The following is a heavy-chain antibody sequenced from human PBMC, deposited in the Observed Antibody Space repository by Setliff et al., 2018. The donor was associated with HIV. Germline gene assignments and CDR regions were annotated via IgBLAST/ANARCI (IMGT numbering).Heavy chain of an antibody. D-gene: IGHD6-6*01. CDR1: GVSISDNNW. Sequence: SETLSLTCDVSGVSISDNNWWSWVRQPPGRGLEWIGEVYHTGSTNYNPSLKSRVITSIDKSKNQFSLKIDSVTAADTAVYYCARKEVIGPRRLYYYLDLWGRGTLVTVSS. J-gene: IGHJ2*01. CDR3: ARKEVIGPRRLYYYLDL. CDR2: VYHTGST. V-gene: IGHV4-4*02.